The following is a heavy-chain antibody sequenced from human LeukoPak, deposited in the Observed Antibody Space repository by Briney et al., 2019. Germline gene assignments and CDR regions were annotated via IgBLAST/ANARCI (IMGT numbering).Heavy chain of an antibody. CDR2: IDNDGSSS. CDR1: GFTFTRHW. V-gene: IGHV3-74*01. CDR3: AREGSSGYYDY. J-gene: IGHJ4*02. Sequence: GGSLRLSCAASGFTFTRHWMHWVRQAPGRGLVWVSRIDNDGSSSTYADSVKGRFTTSRDSAKNTLYLQMTSLRAEDTAVYYCAREGSSGYYDYWGQGTLVTVSS. D-gene: IGHD3-22*01.